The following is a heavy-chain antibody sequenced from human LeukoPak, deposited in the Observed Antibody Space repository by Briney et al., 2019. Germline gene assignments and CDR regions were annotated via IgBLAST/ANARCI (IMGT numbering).Heavy chain of an antibody. CDR2: IYYSGST. J-gene: IGHJ4*02. CDR3: ARHEPYYYDSSDYWGYYFDY. Sequence: PSETLSLTCTVSGGSISSYYWSWIRQPPGKGLDWIGYIYYSGSTNSNPSLKSRVTVSVDTSKNQFSLRLSSVTAADTAVYYCARHEPYYYDSSDYWGYYFDYWGQGTLVTVSS. V-gene: IGHV4-59*08. D-gene: IGHD3-22*01. CDR1: GGSISSYY.